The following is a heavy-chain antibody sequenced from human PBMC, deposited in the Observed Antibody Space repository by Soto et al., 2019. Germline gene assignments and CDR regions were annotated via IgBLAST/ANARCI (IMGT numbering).Heavy chain of an antibody. CDR1: GGTFSSYA. CDR3: ARKLIIWFGELPTGSWFDP. V-gene: IGHV1-69*01. D-gene: IGHD3-10*01. J-gene: IGHJ5*02. Sequence: QVQLVQSGAEVEKPGSSVKVSCKASGGTFSSYAISWVRQAPGQGLEWMGGIIPIFGTANYAQKFQGRVTITADESTSTAYMELSRLRSEKTAVYYWARKLIIWFGELPTGSWFDPWGQGTLVTVSS. CDR2: IIPIFGTA.